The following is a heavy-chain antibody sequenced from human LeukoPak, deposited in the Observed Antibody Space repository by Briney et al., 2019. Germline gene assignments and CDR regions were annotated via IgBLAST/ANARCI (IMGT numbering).Heavy chain of an antibody. CDR1: GFTFRSHA. Sequence: GGSLRLSCVGSGFTFRSHAMSWVRQAPGKGLEWVSAISGSGGSTYYADSVKGRFTISRDNSKNTLYLQMNSLRAEDTAVYYCAKDNDYGGNSIDYWGQGTLVTVSS. CDR3: AKDNDYGGNSIDY. J-gene: IGHJ4*02. V-gene: IGHV3-23*01. CDR2: ISGSGGST. D-gene: IGHD4-23*01.